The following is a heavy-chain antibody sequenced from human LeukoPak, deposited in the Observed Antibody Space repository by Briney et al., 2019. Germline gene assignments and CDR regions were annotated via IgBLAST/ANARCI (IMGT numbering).Heavy chain of an antibody. J-gene: IGHJ4*02. V-gene: IGHV1-69*05. CDR1: GGIFSSYG. CDR2: IIPIFGTP. Sequence: SVKVSCKASGGIFSSYGFSWVRQAPGQGLEWMGEIIPIFGTPNYAQKFQGRVTITTDESTSTAYMELSSLRSEDTAVYYCARDGDGKDYWGQGTLVTVSS. CDR3: ARDGDGKDY.